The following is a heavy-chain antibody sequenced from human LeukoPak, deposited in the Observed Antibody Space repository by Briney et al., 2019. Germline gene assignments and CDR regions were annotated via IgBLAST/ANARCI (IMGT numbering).Heavy chain of an antibody. V-gene: IGHV1-8*03. J-gene: IGHJ5*02. CDR3: ARRPLLGTMGWFDP. D-gene: IGHD7-27*01. Sequence: GASVKVSCKASGYTFNSYDINWVRQATGQGLEWMGWVKPHSGNTGYAQKFQGRVTITWNTSISTAYMELSFLRSEDTAVYYCARRPLLGTMGWFDPWGQGTLVTVSS. CDR1: GYTFNSYD. CDR2: VKPHSGNT.